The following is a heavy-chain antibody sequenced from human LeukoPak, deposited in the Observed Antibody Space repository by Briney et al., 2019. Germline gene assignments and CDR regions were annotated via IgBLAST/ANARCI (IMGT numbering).Heavy chain of an antibody. V-gene: IGHV4-39*07. Sequence: PSETLSLTCTVSGGSISSSSYYWGWIRQPPGKGLEWIGSIYYGGSTYYKPSLKSRVSISPDTSRNEFSLKLSSVTAADTAVYYCARAWGVIRSLDYWGQGTLVTVSS. CDR2: IYYGGST. D-gene: IGHD3-10*01. CDR3: ARAWGVIRSLDY. J-gene: IGHJ4*02. CDR1: GGSISSSSYY.